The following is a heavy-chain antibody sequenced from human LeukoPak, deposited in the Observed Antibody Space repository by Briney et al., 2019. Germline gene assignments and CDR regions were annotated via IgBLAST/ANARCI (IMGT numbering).Heavy chain of an antibody. Sequence: GGSLRLSCAASGFTFSSHSMICVRPAPGKGLEWVSSISSSSSYIYYADSVKGRFTISRDNAKNSLYLQMNSLRAGDTAVYYCARDIGYCSGGSCYEFDPWGQGTLVTVSS. J-gene: IGHJ5*02. D-gene: IGHD2-15*01. CDR1: GFTFSSHS. CDR2: ISSSSSYI. V-gene: IGHV3-21*01. CDR3: ARDIGYCSGGSCYEFDP.